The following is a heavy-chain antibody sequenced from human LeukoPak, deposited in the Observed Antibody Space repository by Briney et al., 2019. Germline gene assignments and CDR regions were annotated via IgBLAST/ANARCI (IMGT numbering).Heavy chain of an antibody. Sequence: SETLSLTCTVSDGSISSSSYYWGWIRQPPGKGLEWLGSIYYGSVFYSVSTYYNPSLKSQVTMSGDTSKNQFALKLSSVTAADTASYYCATAGGSYYSGWGFDSWGQGTLVTVSS. J-gene: IGHJ4*02. D-gene: IGHD2-15*01. V-gene: IGHV4-39*06. CDR3: ATAGGSYYSGWGFDS. CDR1: DGSISSSSYY. CDR2: IYYGSVFYSVST.